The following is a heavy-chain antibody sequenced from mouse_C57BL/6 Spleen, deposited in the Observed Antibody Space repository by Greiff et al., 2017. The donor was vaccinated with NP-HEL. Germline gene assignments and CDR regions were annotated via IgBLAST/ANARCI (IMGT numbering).Heavy chain of an antibody. CDR2: INYDGSST. CDR1: GFTFSDYY. CDR3: ARDQANWDWYFDV. J-gene: IGHJ1*03. D-gene: IGHD4-1*01. V-gene: IGHV5-16*01. Sequence: EVKVVESEGGLVQPGSSMKLSCTASGFTFSDYYMAWVRQVPEKGLEWVANINYDGSSTYYLDSLKSRFIISRDNAKNILYLQMSSLKSEDTATYYCARDQANWDWYFDVWGTGTTVTVSS.